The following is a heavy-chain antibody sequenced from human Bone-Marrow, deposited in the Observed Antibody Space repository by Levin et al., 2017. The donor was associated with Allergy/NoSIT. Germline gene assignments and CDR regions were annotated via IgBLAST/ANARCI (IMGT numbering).Heavy chain of an antibody. CDR3: ARAAPYDPFDY. CDR1: GYTSTAYF. CDR2: VDPKTGGT. J-gene: IGHJ4*02. V-gene: IGHV1-2*06. D-gene: IGHD5-12*01. Sequence: PEASVKVSCKASGYTSTAYFIHWVRQAPGQGLEWMGRVDPKTGGTRYLQKFQGRVTMTWDTSISTAYVELSRLRSGDTAVYYCARAAPYDPFDYWGQGSLVTVSS.